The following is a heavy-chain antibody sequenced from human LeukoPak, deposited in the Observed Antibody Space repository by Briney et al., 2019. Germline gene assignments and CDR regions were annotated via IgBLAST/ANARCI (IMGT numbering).Heavy chain of an antibody. CDR3: ARGPLGGSGRNGLDV. CDR2: IWYDGSDK. CDR1: GLIFSSYG. J-gene: IGHJ6*02. V-gene: IGHV3-33*01. D-gene: IGHD3-10*01. Sequence: GGSLRLSCEASGLIFSSYGMDWVRQAPGKGLEWVAVIWYDGSDKYYADSVKGRFTISRDNSKNTLYLQMNSLRAEDTAVYYCARGPLGGSGRNGLDVWGQGTTVTVS.